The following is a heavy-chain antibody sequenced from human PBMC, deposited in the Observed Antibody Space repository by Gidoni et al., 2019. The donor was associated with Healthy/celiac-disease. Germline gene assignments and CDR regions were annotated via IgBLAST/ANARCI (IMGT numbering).Heavy chain of an antibody. J-gene: IGHJ5*02. CDR3: AKDTIRRWFDP. CDR1: GFTFSSYA. Sequence: EVQLWESGGGLVQPGAHLRVSRATSGFTFSSYAMSWVRQAPGKGLEWVSAIRGSGGSTYYADSVKGRFTISRDNSKNTLYLQMNSLRAEETAVYYCAKDTIRRWFDPWGQGTLVTVSS. D-gene: IGHD3-3*01. V-gene: IGHV3-23*01. CDR2: IRGSGGST.